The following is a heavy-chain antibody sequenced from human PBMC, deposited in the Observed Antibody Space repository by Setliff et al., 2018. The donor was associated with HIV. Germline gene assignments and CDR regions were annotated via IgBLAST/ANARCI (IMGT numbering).Heavy chain of an antibody. Sequence: GGSLRLSCAASGFTFSSYGMHWVRQAPGKGLEWVAFIRYDGSNKYYVDSVKGRFTISRDNSKNTMYLQMHSLRAEDTAVYYCVRDLDYWGQGTLVTVSS. CDR3: VRDLDY. CDR1: GFTFSSYG. J-gene: IGHJ4*02. V-gene: IGHV3-30*02. CDR2: IRYDGSNK.